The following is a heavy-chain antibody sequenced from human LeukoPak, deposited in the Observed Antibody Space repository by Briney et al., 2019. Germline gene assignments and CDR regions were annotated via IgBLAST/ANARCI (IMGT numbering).Heavy chain of an antibody. Sequence: ASVKVSCKASGYTFTSYAMHWVRQAPGQRLEWMGWINAGNGNAKYSQKFQGRVTITRDTSASTAYMELSSLRSEDTAVYYCASATLWFGELFLGGFDPWGQGTLVTVSS. V-gene: IGHV1-3*01. CDR2: INAGNGNA. J-gene: IGHJ5*02. CDR3: ASATLWFGELFLGGFDP. CDR1: GYTFTSYA. D-gene: IGHD3-10*01.